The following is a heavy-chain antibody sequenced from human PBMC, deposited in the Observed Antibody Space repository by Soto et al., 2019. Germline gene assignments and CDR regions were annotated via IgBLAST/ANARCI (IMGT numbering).Heavy chain of an antibody. CDR3: ARGAHGSGYAVH. V-gene: IGHV1-18*01. CDR2: ISGYNGNT. CDR1: GYTFTTYG. D-gene: IGHD3-3*01. J-gene: IGHJ4*02. Sequence: ASVNVSCKTSGYTFTTYGINWVRQAPGQGLEWMGWISGYNGNTNYPQKFQGRVTMTTDTLTSTGYMEVRGLTSEDTAVYYCARGAHGSGYAVHWGQGTLVTVSS.